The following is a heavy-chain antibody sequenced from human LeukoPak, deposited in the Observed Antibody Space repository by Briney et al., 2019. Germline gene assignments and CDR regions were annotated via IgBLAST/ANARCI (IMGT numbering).Heavy chain of an antibody. CDR1: GGSISSSSYY. D-gene: IGHD2-8*01. Sequence: PSETLSLTCTVSGGSISSSSYYWGWIRQPPGKGLEWIGSIYYSGSTYYNPSLKSRVTISVDTSKNQFSLKLSSVTAADTAVYYCARDIPPWSDLGYFDYWGQGTLVTVSS. CDR2: IYYSGST. J-gene: IGHJ4*02. V-gene: IGHV4-39*07. CDR3: ARDIPPWSDLGYFDY.